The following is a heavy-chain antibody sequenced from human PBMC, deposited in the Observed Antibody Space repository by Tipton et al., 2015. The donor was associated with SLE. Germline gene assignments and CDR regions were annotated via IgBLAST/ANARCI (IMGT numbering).Heavy chain of an antibody. D-gene: IGHD4-23*01. V-gene: IGHV4-59*12. Sequence: TLSLTCTVSGGSISSYYWSWIRQPPGKGLEWIGYIYYSGSTNYNPSLKSRVTISVDKSKNQFSLKLSSVTAADTAVYYCARVGVVTPFDYWGQGTLVTVSS. CDR1: GGSISSYY. CDR2: IYYSGST. J-gene: IGHJ4*02. CDR3: ARVGVVTPFDY.